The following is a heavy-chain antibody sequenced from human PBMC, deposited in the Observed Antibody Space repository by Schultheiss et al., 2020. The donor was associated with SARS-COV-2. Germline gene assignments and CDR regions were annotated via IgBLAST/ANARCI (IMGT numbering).Heavy chain of an antibody. CDR2: INPNSGGT. Sequence: ASVKVSCKASGYTFTGYYMHWVRQAPGQGLEWIGWINPNSGGTNYAQKFQGRVTMTRDTSISTAYMELSRLRSDDTAVYYCARPRVAGFDAFDIWGQGTMVTVSS. CDR3: ARPRVAGFDAFDI. V-gene: IGHV1-2*02. D-gene: IGHD6-19*01. CDR1: GYTFTGYY. J-gene: IGHJ3*02.